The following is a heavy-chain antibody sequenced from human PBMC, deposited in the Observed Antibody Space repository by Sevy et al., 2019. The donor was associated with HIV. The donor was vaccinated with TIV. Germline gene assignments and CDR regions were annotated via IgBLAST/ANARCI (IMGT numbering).Heavy chain of an antibody. V-gene: IGHV3-48*01. CDR2: ISSNSSTI. J-gene: IGHJ4*02. Sequence: GGSLRLSCAASGFTFGTYSMNWVRQAPGKGLEWLSYISSNSSTIYYADSVKGRFTISRDNAGNSLYLQMNSLRAEDTAVYYCARTAYFSGNDFDYWGQGALVTVSS. D-gene: IGHD2-21*01. CDR3: ARTAYFSGNDFDY. CDR1: GFTFGTYS.